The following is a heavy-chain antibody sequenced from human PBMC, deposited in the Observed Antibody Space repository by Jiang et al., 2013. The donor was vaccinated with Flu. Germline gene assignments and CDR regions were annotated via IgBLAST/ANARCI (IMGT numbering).Heavy chain of an antibody. D-gene: IGHD5-12*01. CDR1: GGSISSSSYY. CDR2: IYDSGST. CDR3: ARAQKYSGFELPYFDY. V-gene: IGHV4-39*07. Sequence: GSGLVKPSETLSLTCTVSGGSISSSSYYWVWIRQSPGKGLEWIGSIYDSGSTYYNPSLKSRVTMSVDTSKNRFSLKLSSVPAADMAVYYCARAQKYSGFELPYFDYWGQGTLVTVSS. J-gene: IGHJ4*02.